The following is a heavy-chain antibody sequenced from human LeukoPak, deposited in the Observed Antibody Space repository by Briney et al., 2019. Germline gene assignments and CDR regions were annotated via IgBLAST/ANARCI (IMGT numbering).Heavy chain of an antibody. D-gene: IGHD3-22*01. Sequence: GGSLRLSCAASGFTFSSYAMSWVRQAPGKGLEWVSAISGSGGSTYYADSVKGRFTISRDNSKNTLYLQMNSLRAEDTAVYYCATDYYDSSGYYPRRVDYWGQGTLVTVSS. CDR3: ATDYYDSSGYYPRRVDY. CDR2: ISGSGGST. V-gene: IGHV3-23*01. J-gene: IGHJ4*02. CDR1: GFTFSSYA.